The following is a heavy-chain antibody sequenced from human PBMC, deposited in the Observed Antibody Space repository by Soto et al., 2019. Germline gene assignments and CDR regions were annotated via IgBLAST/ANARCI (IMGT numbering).Heavy chain of an antibody. Sequence: QVQLVQSGAEVKKPGASVKVSCKASGYAFSQFYIHWMRQAPGQGLEWMGWINPNSGRTKFAQKFQGWVTMTRDTSIKTVYMEVSGLTSDATAVYYCARESGGTRATFTYYDFYMDGWGKGTTVTVSS. J-gene: IGHJ6*03. CDR3: ARESGGTRATFTYYDFYMDG. CDR1: GYAFSQFY. V-gene: IGHV1-2*04. CDR2: INPNSGRT. D-gene: IGHD1-26*01.